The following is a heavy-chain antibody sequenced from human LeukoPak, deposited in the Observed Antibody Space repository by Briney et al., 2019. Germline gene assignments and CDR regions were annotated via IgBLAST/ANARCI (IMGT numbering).Heavy chain of an antibody. CDR3: AKGGSYRSQPYFDY. Sequence: GGSLRLSCAASGFTFSDSYMTWIRQAPGKGLEWVSSISDSGGYTFYADSVKGRFTISRDNSKNTVYLQMNSLRAEDTAVYYCAKGGSYRSQPYFDYWGQGTPVTVSS. J-gene: IGHJ4*02. CDR1: GFTFSDSY. CDR2: ISDSGGYT. V-gene: IGHV3-23*01. D-gene: IGHD3-16*02.